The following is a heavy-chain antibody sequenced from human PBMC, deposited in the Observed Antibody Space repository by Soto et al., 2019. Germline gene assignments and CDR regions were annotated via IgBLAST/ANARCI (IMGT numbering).Heavy chain of an antibody. V-gene: IGHV4-34*01. D-gene: IGHD3-16*02. Sequence: SETLSLTCAVYGGSFSGYYWSWIRQPPGKGLEWIGEINHSGSTNYNPSLKSRVTISVDTSKNQFSLKLSSVTAADTAVYYCARAFAVWGSYRYILDYWGQGTLVTVSS. CDR1: GGSFSGYY. CDR3: ARAFAVWGSYRYILDY. J-gene: IGHJ4*02. CDR2: INHSGST.